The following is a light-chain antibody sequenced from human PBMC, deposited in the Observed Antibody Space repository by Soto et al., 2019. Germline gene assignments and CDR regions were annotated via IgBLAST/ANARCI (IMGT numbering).Light chain of an antibody. CDR1: QRVSGN. CDR3: QQYNHWPPLT. Sequence: ELVLTQSPGTLSVPPGERATLFCRASQRVSGNLAWYQQKPGQAPRLLMYGASIRATGFPDRFSGSGSGTEFTLTISSLQSEDFAVYYCQQYNHWPPLTFGGGTKVDIK. V-gene: IGKV3-15*01. J-gene: IGKJ4*01. CDR2: GAS.